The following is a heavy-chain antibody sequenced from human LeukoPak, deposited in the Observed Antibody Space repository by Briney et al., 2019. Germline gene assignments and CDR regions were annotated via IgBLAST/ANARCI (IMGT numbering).Heavy chain of an antibody. CDR1: GGSFSGYS. Sequence: SETLSLTCTVYGGSFSGYSWSWIRQPPGKGLEWIGEINHSGSTNYNPSLKSRVTISVDTSKNQFSLNLSSVTAADTAVYYCARAGGYISGYYYYMDVWDKGTTVTVSS. J-gene: IGHJ6*03. CDR3: ARAGGYISGYYYYMDV. D-gene: IGHD5-18*01. V-gene: IGHV4-34*01. CDR2: INHSGST.